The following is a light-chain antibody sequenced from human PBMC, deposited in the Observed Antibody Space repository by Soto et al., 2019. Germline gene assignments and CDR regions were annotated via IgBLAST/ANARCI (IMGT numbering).Light chain of an antibody. CDR3: QQYDSFPYT. V-gene: IGKV1-5*03. J-gene: IGKJ2*01. CDR1: PTISNW. CDR2: KAS. Sequence: DIQMTQSPSTLSASVRDRVTITCRASPTISNWLAWYQQKPGRAPKLLMYKASNLESGVPSRFSGSGSGTEFTLTISSLPPDDFATYYCQQYDSFPYTFGQGTKLDIK.